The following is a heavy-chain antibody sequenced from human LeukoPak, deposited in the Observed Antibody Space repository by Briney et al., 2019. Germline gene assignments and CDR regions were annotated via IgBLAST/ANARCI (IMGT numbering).Heavy chain of an antibody. CDR2: IWFDGSVK. V-gene: IGHV3-33*06. CDR1: GLTFNTRG. Sequence: GGSLRLSCAASGLTFNTRGMHWVRQAPGKGLEWVAAIWFDGSVKHYSDAVKGRFTISRDNSLNTLYLQMNSLRVEDTAIYYCAKDTAVQFLEPAFWGQGTLVTVSS. CDR3: AKDTAVQFLEPAF. J-gene: IGHJ4*02. D-gene: IGHD3-3*01.